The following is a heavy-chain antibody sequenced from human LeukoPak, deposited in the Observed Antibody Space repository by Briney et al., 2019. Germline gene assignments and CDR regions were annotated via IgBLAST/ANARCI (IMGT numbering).Heavy chain of an antibody. CDR3: TRVGQAGYDYVWGSYRPLWYFDY. CDR1: GGSISSYY. D-gene: IGHD3-16*02. J-gene: IGHJ4*02. V-gene: IGHV4-39*07. Sequence: SETLSLTCTVPGGSISSYYWGWIRQPPGKGLEWIGSIYHSGRTFYNPSLKSRVTISVDTSKNQFSLKLSSVTAADTAVYYCTRVGQAGYDYVWGSYRPLWYFDYWGQGTLVTVSS. CDR2: IYHSGRT.